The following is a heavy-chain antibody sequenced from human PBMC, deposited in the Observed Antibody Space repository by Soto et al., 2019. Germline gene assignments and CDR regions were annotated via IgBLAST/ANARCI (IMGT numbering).Heavy chain of an antibody. J-gene: IGHJ5*02. Sequence: SETLSLTCAVYGGSFSGYYWSWIRQPPGKGLEWIGEINHSGSTNYNPSLKSRVTISVDTSKNQFSLKLSSVTAADTAVYYCARGKVLYDSSGYYYGPWFDPWGQGTQVTVSS. CDR1: GGSFSGYY. V-gene: IGHV4-34*01. CDR3: ARGKVLYDSSGYYYGPWFDP. D-gene: IGHD3-22*01. CDR2: INHSGST.